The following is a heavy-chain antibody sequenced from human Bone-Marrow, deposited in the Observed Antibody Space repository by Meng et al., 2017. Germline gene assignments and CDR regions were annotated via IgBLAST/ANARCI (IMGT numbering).Heavy chain of an antibody. CDR3: GRGGWSLDY. J-gene: IGHJ4*02. CDR1: GDSISSDIW. V-gene: IGHV4-4*02. D-gene: IGHD2-15*01. Sequence: QVQLQESGPGLVKPSGTLSLTCTVSGDSISSDIWWSWVRQPPGKGLEWIGEVYHRGDTNYNPSLKSRVDISVDKSKNQFYLSLFSVTAADTAVYYCGRGGWSLDYWGQGTLVTVSS. CDR2: VYHRGDT.